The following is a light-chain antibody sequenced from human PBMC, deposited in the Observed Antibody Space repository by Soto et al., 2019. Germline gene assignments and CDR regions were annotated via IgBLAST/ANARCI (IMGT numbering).Light chain of an antibody. J-gene: IGLJ1*01. Sequence: HTVVTQEPSFSVCPGGTVTLTCGLRSGSVSTSYYPSWYQQTPGQAPRTLIYSTNSRSSGVPDRFSGSILGNKAALNITGAQADDEFYYFCGLYMVTGIYVFGTGTKVTVX. V-gene: IGLV8-61*01. CDR2: STN. CDR3: GLYMVTGIYV. CDR1: SGSVSTSYY.